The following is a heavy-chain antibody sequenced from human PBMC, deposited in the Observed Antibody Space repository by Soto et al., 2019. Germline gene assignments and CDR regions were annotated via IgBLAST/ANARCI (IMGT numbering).Heavy chain of an antibody. Sequence: ASVKVSCKASGYTFTSYGISWVRQAPGQGLEWMGWISAYNGNTSYAQKLQGRVTMTTDTSTSTAYMELRSLRSDDTAVYYCARVDADTMIVVSWGQGTLVTVSS. CDR3: ARVDADTMIVVS. D-gene: IGHD3-22*01. CDR1: GYTFTSYG. J-gene: IGHJ5*01. V-gene: IGHV1-18*01. CDR2: ISAYNGNT.